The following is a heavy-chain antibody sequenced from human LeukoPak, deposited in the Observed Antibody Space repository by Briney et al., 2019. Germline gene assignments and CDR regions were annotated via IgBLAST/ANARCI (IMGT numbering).Heavy chain of an antibody. D-gene: IGHD2-15*01. CDR1: GGSISSSSSY. J-gene: IGHJ4*02. CDR3: VRGGGSCCRFDY. V-gene: IGHV4-39*01. CDR2: IYYSGST. Sequence: SETLSLTCTVSGGSISSSSSYWGWIRQPPWKGLEWIGSIYYSGSTYYNPSLKSRVTISVDTSKNQFSLKLSSVTAADTAVYYCVRGGGSCCRFDYWGQGTLVTVSS.